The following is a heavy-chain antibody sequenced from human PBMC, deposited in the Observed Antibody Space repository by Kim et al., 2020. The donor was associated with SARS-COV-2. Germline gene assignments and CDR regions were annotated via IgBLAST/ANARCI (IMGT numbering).Heavy chain of an antibody. CDR2: IASDGAI. J-gene: IGHJ6*02. CDR3: ARGRGDV. Sequence: GGSLRLSCAASGFAVNTDFMSWVRQAPGRGLECVSLIASDGAIYYADSVKGRFTISRENSKNTLNLQMNSLRSEDTALYYCARGRGDVWGQGTAVTVSS. V-gene: IGHV3-53*01. CDR1: GFAVNTDF.